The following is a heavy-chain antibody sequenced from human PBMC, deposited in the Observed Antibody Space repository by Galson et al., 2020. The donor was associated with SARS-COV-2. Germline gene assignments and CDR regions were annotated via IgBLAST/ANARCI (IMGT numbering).Heavy chain of an antibody. Sequence: GESLKISCAASGFTFSNAWMSWVRQDPGKGLEWVGRIKSKTDGGTTDYAAPVKGRFTISRDDSKNTLYLQMNSLKTEDTAVYYCTTVGGGDIVVVPAAISYYYYGMDVWGQGTTVTVSS. CDR2: IKSKTDGGTT. CDR3: TTVGGGDIVVVPAAISYYYYGMDV. J-gene: IGHJ6*02. D-gene: IGHD2-2*01. V-gene: IGHV3-15*01. CDR1: GFTFSNAW.